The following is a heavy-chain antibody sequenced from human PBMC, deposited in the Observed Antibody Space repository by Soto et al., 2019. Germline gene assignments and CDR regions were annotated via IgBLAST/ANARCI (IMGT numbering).Heavy chain of an antibody. Sequence: ASVKVSCKASGYTFTSYYMHWVRQAPGQGLEWMGIINPSGGSTSYAQKFQGRVTMTRDTSTSTVYMELSSLRSEDTAVYYCARDIPDILTGYPPTLRYYYGMDVWGQGTTVTVSS. CDR3: ARDIPDILTGYPPTLRYYYGMDV. CDR1: GYTFTSYY. J-gene: IGHJ6*02. D-gene: IGHD3-9*01. V-gene: IGHV1-46*01. CDR2: INPSGGST.